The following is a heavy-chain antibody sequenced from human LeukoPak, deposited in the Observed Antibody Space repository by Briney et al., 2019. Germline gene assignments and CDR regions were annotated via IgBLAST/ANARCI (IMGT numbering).Heavy chain of an antibody. CDR3: ARDSYGDYVQDV. CDR2: ISSSSSTI. D-gene: IGHD4-17*01. J-gene: IGHJ6*02. Sequence: GGSLRLSCAASGFTFSSYSMNWVRQAPGKGLEWVSYISSSSSTIYYADSVKGRLTISRDYAKNSLYLQMNSLRAEDTAVYYCARDSYGDYVQDVWGQGTTVTVSS. CDR1: GFTFSSYS. V-gene: IGHV3-48*01.